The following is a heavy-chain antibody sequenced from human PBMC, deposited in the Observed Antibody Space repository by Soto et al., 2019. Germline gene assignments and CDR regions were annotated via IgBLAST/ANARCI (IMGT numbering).Heavy chain of an antibody. CDR1: GYTFTSYY. CDR3: ARDNEVPAANYYYYMDV. J-gene: IGHJ6*03. Sequence: ASVKVSCKASGYTFTSYYMHWVRQAPGQGLEWMGIINPSGGSTSYAQKFQGRVTMTRDTSTSTVYMELSSLRSEDTAVYYCARDNEVPAANYYYYMDVWGKGTTVTVSS. D-gene: IGHD2-2*01. V-gene: IGHV1-46*01. CDR2: INPSGGST.